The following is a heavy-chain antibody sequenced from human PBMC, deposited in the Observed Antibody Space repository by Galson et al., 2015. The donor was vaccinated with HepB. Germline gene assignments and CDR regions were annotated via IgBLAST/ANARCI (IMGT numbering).Heavy chain of an antibody. CDR3: ARDLRITILGSVTATGGMDV. J-gene: IGHJ6*02. CDR1: GFTFDNYA. CDR2: TSYDGTST. Sequence: SLRLSCAASGFTFDNYAMHWVRHTPGKGLEWVAVTSYDGTSTYYANSVKGRFTISRDNSKKILYLQMNSLRPEDTAVFYCARDLRITILGSVTATGGMDVWGQGTTVTVSS. V-gene: IGHV3-30*04. D-gene: IGHD3-3*01.